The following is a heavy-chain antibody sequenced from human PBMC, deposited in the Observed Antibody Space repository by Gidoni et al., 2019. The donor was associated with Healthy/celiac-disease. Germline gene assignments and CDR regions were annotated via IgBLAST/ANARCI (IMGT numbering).Heavy chain of an antibody. CDR1: GGSFSGYY. CDR3: ARFLQLYRYRAADY. Sequence: QVQLQQWGAGLLKPSETLSLTCAVYGGSFSGYYWSWIRQPPGKGLEWIGEINHSGSTNYNPSLKSRVTISVDTSKNQFSLKLSSVTAADTAVYYCARFLQLYRYRAADYWGQGTLVTVSS. J-gene: IGHJ4*02. V-gene: IGHV4-34*01. CDR2: INHSGST. D-gene: IGHD3-3*01.